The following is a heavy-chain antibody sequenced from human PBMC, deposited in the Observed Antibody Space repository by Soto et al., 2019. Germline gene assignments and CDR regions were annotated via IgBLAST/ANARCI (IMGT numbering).Heavy chain of an antibody. CDR1: GFTVSSYA. Sequence: EVQLLESAGGLVQPGGSLRLSCAASGFTVSSYAMSWVRQAPGKGLEWVSVISGSGGSTYYADSVKGRFTISRDNSKNTLHLQMNSLRAEDTAVYYCAKHPNTVAGNWFDPWGQGTLVTVSS. CDR3: AKHPNTVAGNWFDP. V-gene: IGHV3-23*01. J-gene: IGHJ5*02. D-gene: IGHD2-15*01. CDR2: ISGSGGST.